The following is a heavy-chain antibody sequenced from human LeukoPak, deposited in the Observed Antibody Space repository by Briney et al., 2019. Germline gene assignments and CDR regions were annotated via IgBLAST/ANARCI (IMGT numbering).Heavy chain of an antibody. V-gene: IGHV3-9*01. CDR3: AKVAVARTDYYYMDV. CDR1: GFTFDDYA. J-gene: IGHJ6*03. D-gene: IGHD6-19*01. CDR2: ISWISGSI. Sequence: PGGSLRLSCAASGFTFDDYAMHWVRQAPGKGLEWVSGISWISGSIGYADSVKGRFTISRDNAKNSLYLQMTSLRAEDTALYYCAKVAVARTDYYYMDVWGKGTTVTVSS.